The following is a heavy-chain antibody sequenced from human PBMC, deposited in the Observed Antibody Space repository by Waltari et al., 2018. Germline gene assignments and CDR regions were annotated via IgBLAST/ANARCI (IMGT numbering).Heavy chain of an antibody. D-gene: IGHD2-15*01. CDR3: ARDRGRGLYLDT. CDR1: GDSMSSSDC. CDR2: VRGDGKT. V-gene: IGHV4-4*02. Sequence: QLQLQESGPGLVKPSGTLSLICAVSGDSMSSSDCWSWVRQPPGKGLEWIGLVRGDGKTTDHPSFASRLTISLDTSNYRFALKVTSATAADTGLYYCARDRGRGLYLDTWGQGTLVTVSP. J-gene: IGHJ4*02.